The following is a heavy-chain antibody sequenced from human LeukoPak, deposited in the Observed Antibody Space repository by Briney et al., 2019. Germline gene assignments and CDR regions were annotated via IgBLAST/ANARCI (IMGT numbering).Heavy chain of an antibody. CDR3: ERHKEAVWTYYDFWSGYYRGVWFDP. Sequence: SETLSLTCTVSGGSISSYYWSWIRQPPGKGLEWIGYIYTSGSTNYNPSLKSRVTISVDTSKNQFSLKLSSVTAADTAVYYCERHKEAVWTYYDFWSGYYRGVWFDPWGQGTLVTVSS. CDR2: IYTSGST. D-gene: IGHD3-3*01. V-gene: IGHV4-4*09. CDR1: GGSISSYY. J-gene: IGHJ5*02.